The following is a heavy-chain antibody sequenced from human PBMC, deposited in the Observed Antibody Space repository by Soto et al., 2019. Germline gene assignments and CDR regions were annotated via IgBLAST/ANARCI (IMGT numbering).Heavy chain of an antibody. CDR3: VGGPRGDYVSYFDY. D-gene: IGHD4-17*01. CDR2: IIPIFGTA. J-gene: IGHJ4*02. Sequence: QVQLVQSGAEVKKPGSSVKVSCKASGGTCSSYAISWVRQAPGQGLEWMGGIIPIFGTANYAQKFQGRVTITADESTSTAYMELSSLRSEDTAVYYCVGGPRGDYVSYFDYWGQGTLVTVSS. V-gene: IGHV1-69*01. CDR1: GGTCSSYA.